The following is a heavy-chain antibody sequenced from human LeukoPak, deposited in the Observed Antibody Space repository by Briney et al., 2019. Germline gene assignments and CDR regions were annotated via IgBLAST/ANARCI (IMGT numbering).Heavy chain of an antibody. CDR3: ARAKNYDFWSGYPHGNWFDP. V-gene: IGHV4-31*03. CDR2: NYYSGST. D-gene: IGHD3-3*01. CDR1: GGSISSGGYY. J-gene: IGHJ5*02. Sequence: PSETLSLTCTVSGGSISSGGYYWSWIRQHPGKGLEWIGYNYYSGSTYYNPSLKSRVTISVDTSKNQFSLKLSSVTAADTAVYYCARAKNYDFWSGYPHGNWFDPWGQGTLVTVSS.